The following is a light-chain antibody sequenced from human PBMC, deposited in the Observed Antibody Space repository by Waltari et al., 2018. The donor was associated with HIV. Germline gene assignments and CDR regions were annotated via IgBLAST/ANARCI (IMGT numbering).Light chain of an antibody. CDR3: QKYNDPALT. CDR1: QAISNY. J-gene: IGKJ4*01. Sequence: DIQLTQSPSSLSASVGDRVTITCQASQAISNYLNWYQQKPWTAPKLLIYDASLLYPGVPSRFSGSGSGTYVTLTISRLQPEDIATEYCQKYNDPALTFGGGTKVQI. V-gene: IGKV1-33*01. CDR2: DAS.